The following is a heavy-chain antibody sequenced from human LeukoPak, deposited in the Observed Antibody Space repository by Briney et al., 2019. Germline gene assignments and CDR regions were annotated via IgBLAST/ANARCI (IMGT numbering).Heavy chain of an antibody. V-gene: IGHV3-53*04. CDR2: IYGGGGDNT. D-gene: IGHD6-19*01. CDR1: GFTVSSTY. Sequence: GGSLRLSCAASGFTVSSTYMSWGRQAPGKGLEWVSAIYGGGGDNTYYADSVKGRFTISRHNSKNTLYLQMNSLRAEDTAVYYCARLRGWYFDYWGQGTLVTVSS. J-gene: IGHJ4*02. CDR3: ARLRGWYFDY.